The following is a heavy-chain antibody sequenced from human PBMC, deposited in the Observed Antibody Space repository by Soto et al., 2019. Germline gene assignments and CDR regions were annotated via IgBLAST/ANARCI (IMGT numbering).Heavy chain of an antibody. D-gene: IGHD3-16*01. Sequence: EVQLLESGGGLVQPGGSLRLSCAASGFTFSRYAMSWVRQAPGKGLEWVSAISGSGGRTYYADSVKGRFTISRDNSKNTLYLQMNSLRAEDTAVYYCAKRTGRRGLYFDYWGQGTLVTVSS. V-gene: IGHV3-23*01. CDR1: GFTFSRYA. CDR2: ISGSGGRT. CDR3: AKRTGRRGLYFDY. J-gene: IGHJ4*02.